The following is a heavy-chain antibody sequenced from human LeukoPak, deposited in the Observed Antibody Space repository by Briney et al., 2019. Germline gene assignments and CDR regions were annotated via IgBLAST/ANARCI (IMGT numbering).Heavy chain of an antibody. CDR2: IIPIFGTA. D-gene: IGHD1-26*01. V-gene: IGHV1-69*13. Sequence: ASVKVSCKASGGTFSSYAISWVRQAPGQGLEWMGGIIPIFGTANYAQKFQGRVTITADESTSTAYMELSSLRSEDTAVYYCARARLMLPSSGSYDYWGQGTLVTVSS. CDR1: GGTFSSYA. J-gene: IGHJ4*02. CDR3: ARARLMLPSSGSYDY.